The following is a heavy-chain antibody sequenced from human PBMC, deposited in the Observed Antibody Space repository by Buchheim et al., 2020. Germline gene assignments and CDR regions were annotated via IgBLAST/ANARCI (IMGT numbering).Heavy chain of an antibody. V-gene: IGHV1-8*01. J-gene: IGHJ6*02. CDR1: GYTFTSYD. CDR3: ASALGSHLEYYDFWSGYYWGGGPRYGMDV. Sequence: QVQLVQSGAEVKKPGASVKVSCKASGYTFTSYDINWVRQATGQGLEWMGWMNPNSGNTGYAQKFQGRVTMTRNTSISTAYMELSSLRSEDTAVYYCASALGSHLEYYDFWSGYYWGGGPRYGMDVWGQGTT. CDR2: MNPNSGNT. D-gene: IGHD3-3*01.